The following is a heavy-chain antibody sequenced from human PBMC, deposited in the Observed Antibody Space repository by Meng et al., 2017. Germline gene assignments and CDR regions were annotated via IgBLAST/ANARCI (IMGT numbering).Heavy chain of an antibody. CDR1: GGSIGSGSDN. CDR2: IYYSGST. V-gene: IGHV4-39*07. J-gene: IGHJ5*02. CDR3: ARGYHYYYDSSGPFNWFDP. Sequence: PRPESCPGQVQPSETLSPTYTVVGGSIGSGSDNWGWIRQPPGKGLEWIESIYYSGSTYYNPSLKSRVTISADTSKNQFSLKLSSVTAADTAVYYCARGYHYYYDSSGPFNWFDPWGQGTLVTVSS. D-gene: IGHD3-22*01.